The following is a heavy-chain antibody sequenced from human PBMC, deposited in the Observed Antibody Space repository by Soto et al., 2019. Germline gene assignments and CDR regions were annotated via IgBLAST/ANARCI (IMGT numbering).Heavy chain of an antibody. Sequence: GESLKISCKGSGYSFTTYWIGWVRQMPGKGLEGMVIIYPGDSDTRYSPSFQGQVTISADKSINTTYLQWSSLKASDTAMYYCARHDSYNVAFDPWGQGTLVTVSS. D-gene: IGHD2-21*01. CDR2: IYPGDSDT. V-gene: IGHV5-51*01. CDR1: GYSFTTYW. CDR3: ARHDSYNVAFDP. J-gene: IGHJ5*02.